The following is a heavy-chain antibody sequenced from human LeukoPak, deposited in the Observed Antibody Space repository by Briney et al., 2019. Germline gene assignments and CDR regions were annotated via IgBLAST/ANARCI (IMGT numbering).Heavy chain of an antibody. D-gene: IGHD2-21*02. Sequence: GGSLKLSCAASGFTFSGSAMHWVRQASGKGLEWVGRIRSKANSYATAYAASMKGRFTISRDDSKNTAYLQINSLKTEDTAVYYCTSPTSYCGGDCDWFDPWGQGTLVTVSS. CDR2: IRSKANSYAT. J-gene: IGHJ5*02. CDR3: TSPTSYCGGDCDWFDP. CDR1: GFTFSGSA. V-gene: IGHV3-73*01.